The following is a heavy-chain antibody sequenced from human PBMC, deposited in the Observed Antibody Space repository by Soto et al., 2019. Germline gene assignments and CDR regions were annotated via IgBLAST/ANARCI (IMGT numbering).Heavy chain of an antibody. V-gene: IGHV4-39*01. CDR2: IYYTGST. J-gene: IGHJ4*02. D-gene: IGHD3-22*01. CDR3: MLGSGWKAFDY. Sequence: SETLSLTCTVSGGSITSSSYYWGWIRQPPGKGLEWIGSIYYTGSTYYNPSLKSRVTISVDTSKNQFSLKLRSVTAADTAVYYCMLGSGWKAFDYWGQGTLVT. CDR1: GGSITSSSYY.